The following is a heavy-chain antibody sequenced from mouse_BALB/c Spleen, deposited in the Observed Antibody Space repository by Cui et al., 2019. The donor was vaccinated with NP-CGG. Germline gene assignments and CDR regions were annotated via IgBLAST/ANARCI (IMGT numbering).Heavy chain of an antibody. J-gene: IGHJ2*01. V-gene: IGHV1-72*01. D-gene: IGHD1-1*01. CDR2: IDPNSGGT. CDR3: ARYDYYGSSYFDY. Sequence: QLLLQQPADDLVTPAASVLLCCKASGYTFTSYWMHWVKRRPGRGLEWIGRIDPNSGGTKYNEKFKSKATLTVDKPSSTAYMQLSSLTSEDSAVYYCARYDYYGSSYFDYWGQGTTLTVSS. CDR1: GYTFTSYW.